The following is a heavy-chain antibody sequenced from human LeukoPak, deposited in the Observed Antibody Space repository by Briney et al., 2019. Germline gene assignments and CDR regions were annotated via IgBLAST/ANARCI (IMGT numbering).Heavy chain of an antibody. Sequence: ASVKVSCKASGYTFTSYYMHWVRQAPGQGLEWMGIINPSGGSTSYAQKFQGRVTMTRDTSTSTVYMELSSLRYEDTAVYYCARDSNKWDFDYWGQGTLVTVSS. CDR3: ARDSNKWDFDY. V-gene: IGHV1-46*01. CDR2: INPSGGST. CDR1: GYTFTSYY. D-gene: IGHD1-26*01. J-gene: IGHJ4*02.